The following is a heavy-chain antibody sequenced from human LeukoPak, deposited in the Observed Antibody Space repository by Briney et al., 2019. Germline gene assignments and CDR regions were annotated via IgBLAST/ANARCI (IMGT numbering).Heavy chain of an antibody. CDR1: GASFSDSY. D-gene: IGHD3-16*01. Sequence: PSETLSLTCAVYGASFSDSYWSWIRQSPEKGLEWIGEINNSGSTSYNPSLNSRVIMSVDRSKNQFSLRLTSVTAAGTAVYYCARGRYGPRLGNWGQGTLVTASS. CDR2: INNSGST. J-gene: IGHJ4*02. V-gene: IGHV4-34*01. CDR3: ARGRYGPRLGN.